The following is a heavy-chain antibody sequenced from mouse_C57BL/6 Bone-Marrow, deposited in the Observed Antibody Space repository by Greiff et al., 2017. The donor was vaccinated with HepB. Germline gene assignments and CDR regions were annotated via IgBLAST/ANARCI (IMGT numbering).Heavy chain of an antibody. CDR1: GFTFSDYG. CDR2: ISSGSSTI. J-gene: IGHJ2*01. Sequence: EVQRVESGGGLVKPGGSLKLSCAASGFTFSDYGMHWVRQAPEKGLEWVAYISSGSSTIYYADTVKGRFTISRDNAKNTLFLQMTSLRSEDTAMYYCARDLIYYGFDYWGQGTTLTVSS. V-gene: IGHV5-17*01. D-gene: IGHD2-2*01. CDR3: ARDLIYYGFDY.